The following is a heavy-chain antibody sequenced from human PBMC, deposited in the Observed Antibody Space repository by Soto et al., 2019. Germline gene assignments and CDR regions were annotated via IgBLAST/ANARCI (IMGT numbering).Heavy chain of an antibody. J-gene: IGHJ3*02. D-gene: IGHD3-22*01. Sequence: GESLKISCKGSGYSFTSYWIGWVRQMPGKGLEWMGIIYPGDSDTRYSPSLQGQVTISADKSISTAYLQWSSLKASDTAMYYCAKAYYYDSSGPLDAFDIWGQGTMVTVSS. CDR2: IYPGDSDT. CDR1: GYSFTSYW. CDR3: AKAYYYDSSGPLDAFDI. V-gene: IGHV5-51*01.